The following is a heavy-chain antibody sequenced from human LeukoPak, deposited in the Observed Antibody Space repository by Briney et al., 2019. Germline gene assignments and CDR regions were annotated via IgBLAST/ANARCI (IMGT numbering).Heavy chain of an antibody. D-gene: IGHD6-19*01. Sequence: PGGSLRPSCAASGFTFSSYAMSWVRQAPGKGLEWVANIKQDGSEKYYVDSVKGRFTISRDNAKNSLYLQMNSLRAEDTAVYYCARGPYGGAVAGTGTSYYYCYYMDVWGKGTTVTVSS. CDR3: ARGPYGGAVAGTGTSYYYCYYMDV. V-gene: IGHV3-7*01. CDR1: GFTFSSYA. CDR2: IKQDGSEK. J-gene: IGHJ6*03.